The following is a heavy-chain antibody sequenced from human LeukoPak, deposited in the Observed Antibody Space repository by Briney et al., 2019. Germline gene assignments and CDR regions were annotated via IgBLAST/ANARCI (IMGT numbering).Heavy chain of an antibody. Sequence: GRSLRLSCAASGFSLSEFGSHWVRQAPGKGLEWVAAISYDGDKTYYADSVKGRFTISRDNSKNTLYLQMNSLRGEDMAVYYCAKEQEAGSGTYFFYYGMDVWGQGTTVTVSS. J-gene: IGHJ6*02. CDR3: AKEQEAGSGTYFFYYGMDV. CDR2: ISYDGDKT. V-gene: IGHV3-30*18. D-gene: IGHD3-10*01. CDR1: GFSLSEFG.